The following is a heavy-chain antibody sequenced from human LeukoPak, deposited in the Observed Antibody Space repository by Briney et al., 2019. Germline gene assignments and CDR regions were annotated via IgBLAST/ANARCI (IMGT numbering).Heavy chain of an antibody. CDR2: VSASGGT. Sequence: GGSLRLSCAASGFTFSTYAMNWVRQAPGKGPEWVSGVSASGGTDYADSVKGRFTISRDNYKKTLYLQMNSLRAEDTAVYYCAKGRDYYYDTSGSFDHWGQGTLVTVSS. V-gene: IGHV3-23*01. CDR1: GFTFSTYA. D-gene: IGHD3-22*01. CDR3: AKGRDYYYDTSGSFDH. J-gene: IGHJ4*02.